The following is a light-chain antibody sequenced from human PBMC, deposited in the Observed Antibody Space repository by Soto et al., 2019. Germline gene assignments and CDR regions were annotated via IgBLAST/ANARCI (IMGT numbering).Light chain of an antibody. V-gene: IGLV2-14*03. CDR2: DVT. J-gene: IGLJ1*01. CDR3: SSYTIGSTLV. CDR1: SRDVGAYNS. Sequence: QSVLTQPAPLSGSPGQSITISCTGTSRDVGAYNSVSWYQQYPGKAPKLMIYDVTNRPSGVSTRFSGSKSGNTASLTISGLQAEDEADYYCSSYTIGSTLVFGTGTKVTVL.